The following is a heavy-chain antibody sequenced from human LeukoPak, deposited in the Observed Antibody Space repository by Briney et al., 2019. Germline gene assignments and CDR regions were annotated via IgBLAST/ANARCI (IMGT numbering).Heavy chain of an antibody. CDR1: GGSISSYY. CDR2: IYYSGST. Sequence: SETLSLTCTVSGGSISSYYWSWIRQPPGKGLEWIGYIYYSGSTNYNPSLKSRVTISVDTSKNQFSLKLSSVTAADTAVYYCARDLSGYYDSSGYPNWFDPWAREPWSPSPQ. CDR3: ARDLSGYYDSSGYPNWFDP. V-gene: IGHV4-59*01. J-gene: IGHJ5*02. D-gene: IGHD3-22*01.